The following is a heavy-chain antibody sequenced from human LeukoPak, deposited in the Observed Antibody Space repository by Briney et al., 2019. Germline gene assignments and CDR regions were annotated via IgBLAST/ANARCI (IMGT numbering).Heavy chain of an antibody. J-gene: IGHJ4*02. D-gene: IGHD2-2*01. Sequence: GESLKISCKGSGYSFTSYWIGWVRQMPGKGLEWMGIIYPGDSDTRYSPSFQGQVTISADKSISTAYLQWSSLKASDTAMYYCARLVGRYCSSTSCLGGPFVYWGQGTLVTVSS. CDR2: IYPGDSDT. V-gene: IGHV5-51*01. CDR3: ARLVGRYCSSTSCLGGPFVY. CDR1: GYSFTSYW.